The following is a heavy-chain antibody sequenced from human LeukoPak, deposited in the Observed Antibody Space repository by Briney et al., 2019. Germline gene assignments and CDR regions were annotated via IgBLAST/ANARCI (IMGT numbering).Heavy chain of an antibody. CDR3: ARLPDQAGYSSSSLWFDP. D-gene: IGHD6-6*01. CDR1: GGTFSSYA. Sequence: SVNVSCKASGGTFSSYAISWVRQAPGQGLEWMGRIIPILGIANYAQKFQGRVTITADKSTSTAYMELSSLRSEDTAVYYCARLPDQAGYSSSSLWFDPWGQGTLVTVSS. J-gene: IGHJ5*02. CDR2: IIPILGIA. V-gene: IGHV1-69*04.